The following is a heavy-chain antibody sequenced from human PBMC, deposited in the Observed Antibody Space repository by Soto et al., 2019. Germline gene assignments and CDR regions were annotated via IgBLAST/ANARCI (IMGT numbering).Heavy chain of an antibody. V-gene: IGHV4-30-4*01. D-gene: IGHD3-10*01. CDR1: GGSISSGDYY. CDR2: IYYSGST. CDR3: ARGLNYYAHWFDP. Sequence: PSGTLSLTCPVSGGSISSGDYYWSWIRQPPGKGLEWIGYIYYSGSTYYNPSLKSRVTISVDTSKNQFSLKLSSVTAADTAVYYCARGLNYYAHWFDPWGQGTLVTVS. J-gene: IGHJ5*02.